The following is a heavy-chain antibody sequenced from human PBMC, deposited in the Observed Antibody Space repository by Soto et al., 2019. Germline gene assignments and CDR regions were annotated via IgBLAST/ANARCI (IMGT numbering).Heavy chain of an antibody. CDR2: IYKSATT. D-gene: IGHD7-27*01. CDR3: ARGRYCLTGRCFPNWFDS. V-gene: IGHV4-30-4*01. Sequence: SETLSLTCSVSGDSISNLDYFWAWIRQPPGQALEYIGYIYKSATTYYNPSFESRVAISVDTSKSQFSLNVTSVTAADTAVYFCARGRYCLTGRCFPNWFDSWGQGALLTVSS. J-gene: IGHJ5*01. CDR1: GDSISNLDYF.